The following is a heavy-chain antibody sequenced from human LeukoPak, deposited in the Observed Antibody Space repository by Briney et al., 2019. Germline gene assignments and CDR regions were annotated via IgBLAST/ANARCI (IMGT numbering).Heavy chain of an antibody. Sequence: SETLSLTCTVSGGSISSGGYYWSWIRQPPGKGLEWIGYIYHSGSTYYNPSLKSRVTISMDKSKNQLSLKLNFVTAADTAVYYCARDRGGYTYSHDYWGQGTLVTVSS. CDR2: IYHSGST. CDR3: ARDRGGYTYSHDY. J-gene: IGHJ4*02. V-gene: IGHV4-30-2*01. D-gene: IGHD5-18*01. CDR1: GGSISSGGYY.